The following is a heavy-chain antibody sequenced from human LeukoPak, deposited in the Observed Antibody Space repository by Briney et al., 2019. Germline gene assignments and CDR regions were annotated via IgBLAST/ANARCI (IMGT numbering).Heavy chain of an antibody. CDR3: AKGSQSWFSSDAFDI. D-gene: IGHD3-10*01. V-gene: IGHV3-30*18. Sequence: GGSLRLSCAASGFTFSSYDMTWVRQAPGKGLEWVAVVSYDGGNIHYADSVKGRFTISRDNSKNTLYLQMNNLRAEDTAVYYCAKGSQSWFSSDAFDIWGQGTMVTVSS. CDR1: GFTFSSYD. CDR2: VSYDGGNI. J-gene: IGHJ3*02.